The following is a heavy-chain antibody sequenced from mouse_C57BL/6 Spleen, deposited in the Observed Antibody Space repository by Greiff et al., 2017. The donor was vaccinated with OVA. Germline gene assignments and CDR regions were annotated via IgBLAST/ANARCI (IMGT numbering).Heavy chain of an antibody. J-gene: IGHJ3*01. CDR2: IDPSDSYT. CDR1: GYTFTSYW. Sequence: QVQLQQPGAELVRPGTSVKLSCKASGYTFTSYWMHWVKQRPGQGLEWIGVIDPSDSYTNYNQKFKGKATLTVDTSSSTAYMQLSSLTSEYSAVYYCANHYYGSPWFAYWGQGTLVTVSA. D-gene: IGHD1-1*01. CDR3: ANHYYGSPWFAY. V-gene: IGHV1-59*01.